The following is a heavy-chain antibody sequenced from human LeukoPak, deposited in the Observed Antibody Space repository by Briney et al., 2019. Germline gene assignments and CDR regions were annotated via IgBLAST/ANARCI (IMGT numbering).Heavy chain of an antibody. V-gene: IGHV3-11*06. CDR1: GFTFSDYY. Sequence: GGSLRLSCAASGFTFSDYYMSWIRQAPGKGLEWVSYISSCSSYTNYADSVKGRFTISRDNAKNSLYLQMNSLRAEDTAVYYCARAGGGSGWYKRYYGMDVWGKGTTVTVSS. J-gene: IGHJ6*04. D-gene: IGHD6-19*01. CDR3: ARAGGGSGWYKRYYGMDV. CDR2: ISSCSSYT.